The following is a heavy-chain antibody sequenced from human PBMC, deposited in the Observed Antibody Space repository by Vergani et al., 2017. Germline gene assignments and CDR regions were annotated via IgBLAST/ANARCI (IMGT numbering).Heavy chain of an antibody. D-gene: IGHD3-22*01. CDR1: GGSFSGYY. Sequence: QVQLQQWGAGLLKPSETLSLTCAVYGGSFSGYYWSWIRQPPGKGLEWIGEINHSGSTNYNPSLKSRVTISVDTSKNQFALKLSSLTAADTAVYYCARAQSYYYDSSGYWEGVYYYGMDVWGQGTTVTVSS. CDR2: INHSGST. V-gene: IGHV4-34*01. CDR3: ARAQSYYYDSSGYWEGVYYYGMDV. J-gene: IGHJ6*02.